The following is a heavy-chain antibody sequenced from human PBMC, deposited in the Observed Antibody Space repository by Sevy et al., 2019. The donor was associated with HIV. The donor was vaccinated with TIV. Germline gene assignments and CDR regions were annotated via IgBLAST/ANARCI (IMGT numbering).Heavy chain of an antibody. Sequence: SETLSLTCAVSGGSISSGGYSWSWIRQHPGKGLEWIWYIYHSGSTYYNPSLKSRVTMSVDRSKNQFSLKLSSVTAADTAVYYCARYYYDSSGSYFDYWGQGTLVTVSS. CDR1: GGSISSGGYS. V-gene: IGHV4-30-2*01. D-gene: IGHD3-22*01. J-gene: IGHJ4*02. CDR2: IYHSGST. CDR3: ARYYYDSSGSYFDY.